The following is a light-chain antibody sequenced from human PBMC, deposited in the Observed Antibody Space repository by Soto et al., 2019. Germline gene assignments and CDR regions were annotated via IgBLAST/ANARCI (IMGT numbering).Light chain of an antibody. J-gene: IGKJ2*01. Sequence: DVVMTQSPLSLPVTLGQPASISCRSSQSLVHSDGNTYLNWFQQRPGQSPRRLIYKVSNRDSGVPDRFSGSASGTDFTLKISRVEAEDVGVYYCLQGTRWPPYTFGQGTKLEIK. CDR1: QSLVHSDGNTY. CDR3: LQGTRWPPYT. CDR2: KVS. V-gene: IGKV2-30*02.